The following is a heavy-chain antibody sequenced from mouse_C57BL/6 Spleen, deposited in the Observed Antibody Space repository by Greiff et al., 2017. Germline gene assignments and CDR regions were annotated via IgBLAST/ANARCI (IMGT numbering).Heavy chain of an antibody. V-gene: IGHV1-18*01. J-gene: IGHJ1*03. CDR2: INPNNGGT. Sequence: EVQLQQSGPELVKPGASVKIPCKASGYTFPDYNMDWVKQSHGKSLEWIGDINPNNGGTIYNQKFKGKATLTVDKSSSTAYMALRSLTSEDTAVYYCSRKGDYYQYFDVWGTGTTVTVSS. CDR1: GYTFPDYN. D-gene: IGHD1-1*02. CDR3: SRKGDYYQYFDV.